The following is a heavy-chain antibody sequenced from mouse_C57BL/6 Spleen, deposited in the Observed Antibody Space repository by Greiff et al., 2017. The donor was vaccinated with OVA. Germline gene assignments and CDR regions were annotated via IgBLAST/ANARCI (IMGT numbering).Heavy chain of an antibody. CDR1: GFNIKDYY. J-gene: IGHJ2*01. V-gene: IGHV14-2*01. Sequence: EVKLVESGAELVKPGASVKLSCTASGFNIKDYYMHWVKQRTEQGLEWIGRIDPEDGETKYAPKFQGKATITADTSSNTAYLQLSSLTSEDTAVYYCARELLRKYYFDYWGQGTTLTVSS. CDR2: IDPEDGET. D-gene: IGHD1-1*01. CDR3: ARELLRKYYFDY.